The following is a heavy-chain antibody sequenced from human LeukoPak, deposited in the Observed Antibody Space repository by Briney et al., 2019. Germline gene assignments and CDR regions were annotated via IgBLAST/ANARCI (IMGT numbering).Heavy chain of an antibody. Sequence: GGSLRLSCSASGFTFSSYAMHWVRQAPGKGLEYVSAISSNGGSTYYADSVKGRLTISRDNSKNTLYLQMSSLRAEDTAVYYCVKSVTTGTGGAFDIWGQGTMVTVSS. V-gene: IGHV3-64D*06. CDR1: GFTFSSYA. J-gene: IGHJ3*02. D-gene: IGHD1-1*01. CDR3: VKSVTTGTGGAFDI. CDR2: ISSNGGST.